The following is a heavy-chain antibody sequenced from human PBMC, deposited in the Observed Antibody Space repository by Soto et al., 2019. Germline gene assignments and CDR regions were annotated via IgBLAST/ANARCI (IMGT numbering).Heavy chain of an antibody. Sequence: LETLSLTCTVSGGTISSYDWSWFRQPPGKGLEWIGYIYYSGSTNYNPSLKSRVTISVDTSKNRFSLKPSSVTAADTAVYYCARGRPTVAEVAFDIWGQGTMVTVSS. CDR2: IYYSGST. CDR3: ARGRPTVAEVAFDI. CDR1: GGTISSYD. J-gene: IGHJ3*02. V-gene: IGHV4-59*01. D-gene: IGHD4-17*01.